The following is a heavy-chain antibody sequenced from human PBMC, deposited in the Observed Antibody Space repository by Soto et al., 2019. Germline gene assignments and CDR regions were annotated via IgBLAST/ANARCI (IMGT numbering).Heavy chain of an antibody. CDR3: ARGPFRPSAMDV. V-gene: IGHV1-69*10. CDR1: GDNFKKNV. D-gene: IGHD3-10*01. CDR2: TIPALGKT. J-gene: IGHJ6*02. Sequence: EASVKVSCKASGDNFKKNVFTWVRQAPGQGLEWMGGTIPALGKTHYIEKFQGRVTITVDDATRTVYMEVRDLTSEDTAIYYCARGPFRPSAMDVWGQGTTVTVSS.